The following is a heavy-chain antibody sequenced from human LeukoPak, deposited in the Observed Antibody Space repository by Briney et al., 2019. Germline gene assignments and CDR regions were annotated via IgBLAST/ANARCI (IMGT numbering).Heavy chain of an antibody. CDR3: ARLPVAGDHFDY. D-gene: IGHD6-19*01. V-gene: IGHV1-8*01. CDR2: MNPNSGNT. Sequence: ASVKVSCKASGYTFTSYDINWVRQATGQGLEWMGWMNPNSGNTGYAQKFQGRVTMTRNTSISTAYMELSSLRSEDTAVYYCARLPVAGDHFDYWGQGTLVTVSS. J-gene: IGHJ4*02. CDR1: GYTFTSYD.